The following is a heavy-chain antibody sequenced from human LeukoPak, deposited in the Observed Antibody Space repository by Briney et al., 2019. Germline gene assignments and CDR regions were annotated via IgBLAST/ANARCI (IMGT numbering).Heavy chain of an antibody. D-gene: IGHD3-10*01. J-gene: IGHJ4*02. CDR1: GFTFSSYS. CDR3: AKWFDGPGPFDY. V-gene: IGHV3-21*01. Sequence: PGRSLRLSCAASGFTFSSYSMNWVRQAPGKGLEWVSSISSSSTYIYYADSVKGRFTISRDNAKNSLYLQMNSLRAEDTAVYYCAKWFDGPGPFDYWGQGTLVTVSS. CDR2: ISSSSTYI.